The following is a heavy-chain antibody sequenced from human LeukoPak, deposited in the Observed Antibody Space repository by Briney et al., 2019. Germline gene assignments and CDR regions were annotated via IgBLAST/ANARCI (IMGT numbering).Heavy chain of an antibody. D-gene: IGHD1-26*01. J-gene: IGHJ4*02. CDR2: ISYDGSNK. Sequence: PGGSLRLSCAASGFTFSSYAMHWVRQAPGKGLEWVAVISYDGSNKYYADSVKGRFTISRDNSKNTLYLQMNSLRAEDTAVYYCARVGGSSSVDYWGQGTLVTVSS. CDR3: ARVGGSSSVDY. CDR1: GFTFSSYA. V-gene: IGHV3-30*04.